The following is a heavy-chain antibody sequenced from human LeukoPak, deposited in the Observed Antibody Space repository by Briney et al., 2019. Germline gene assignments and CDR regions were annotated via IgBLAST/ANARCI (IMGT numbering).Heavy chain of an antibody. CDR1: GGPISSTTYH. V-gene: IGHV4-39*01. CDR3: ARLPFCSGGSCYGYYYGMDV. D-gene: IGHD2-15*01. CDR2: IYYSGST. Sequence: PSETLSLTCTVSGGPISSTTYHWGWIRQPPGKGLEWIGNIYYSGSTYYNPSLKSRVTISVDTSKNQFSLKLSSVTAADTAVYYCARLPFCSGGSCYGYYYGMDVWGQGTTVTVSS. J-gene: IGHJ6*02.